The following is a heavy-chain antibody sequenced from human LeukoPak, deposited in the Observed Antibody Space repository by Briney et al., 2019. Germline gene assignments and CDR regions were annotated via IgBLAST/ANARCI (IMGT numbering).Heavy chain of an antibody. V-gene: IGHV3-7*01. J-gene: IGHJ4*02. Sequence: GGSLRLSCTVSGFIFSHYWMSWVRQAPEKGLEWVANINQDGSEKYHVDSVKGRFTISRDKAKNSLYLQMNSLRAEDTAVYYCAIGNWFDYWGQGTLVAASS. CDR1: GFIFSHYW. CDR2: INQDGSEK. CDR3: AIGNWFDY. D-gene: IGHD1-20*01.